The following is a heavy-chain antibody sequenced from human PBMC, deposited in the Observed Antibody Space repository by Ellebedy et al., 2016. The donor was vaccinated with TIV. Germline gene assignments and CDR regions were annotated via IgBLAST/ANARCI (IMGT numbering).Heavy chain of an antibody. Sequence: SETLSLTCTVSGGSISNYYWSWIRQLPGKGLEWIGYIHYSGSTNYNPSLKSRVTISVDTSKNQFSLKLSSVTAAETAVYYCARVLLGVTPDYWGQGNLVTVSS. CDR3: ARVLLGVTPDY. CDR1: GGSISNYY. D-gene: IGHD1-26*01. J-gene: IGHJ4*02. CDR2: IHYSGST. V-gene: IGHV4-59*01.